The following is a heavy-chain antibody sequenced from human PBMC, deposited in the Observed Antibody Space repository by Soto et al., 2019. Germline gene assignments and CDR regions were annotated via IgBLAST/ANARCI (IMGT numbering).Heavy chain of an antibody. CDR1: GYNFPSFN. V-gene: IGHV1-8*01. Sequence: QERLVQSVAELRRPGASVKISGRASGYNFPSFNVNWVRQASGQGPEWMGWMNPTNGNAAFARDYQGRVTMTRDLSTDTTYLELGGLSSGDTAIYYCARAVGIAVTGLDLWGAGTVVTVS. CDR2: MNPTNGNA. CDR3: ARAVGIAVTGLDL. D-gene: IGHD6-19*01. J-gene: IGHJ5*02.